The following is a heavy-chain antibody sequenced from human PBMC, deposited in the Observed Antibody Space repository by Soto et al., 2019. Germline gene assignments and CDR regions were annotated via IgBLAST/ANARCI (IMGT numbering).Heavy chain of an antibody. Sequence: ASVKVSCKASGGTFSSYAISWVRQAPGQGHEWMGGIIPIFGTANYAQKFQGRVTITADESTSTAYMELSSLRSEDTAVYYCAEENIVANYYYGMDVWGQGTTVTVSS. CDR3: AEENIVANYYYGMDV. CDR2: IIPIFGTA. J-gene: IGHJ6*02. D-gene: IGHD5-12*01. CDR1: GGTFSSYA. V-gene: IGHV1-69*13.